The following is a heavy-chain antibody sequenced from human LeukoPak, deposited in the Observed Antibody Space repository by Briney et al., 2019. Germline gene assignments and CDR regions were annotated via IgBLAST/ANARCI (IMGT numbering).Heavy chain of an antibody. J-gene: IGHJ3*02. CDR3: ARSDIVVVVAATPLAFDI. Sequence: ASVKVSCKASGYTFTGYYMHWVRQAPGQGLEWMGWINPNSGGTNYAQKFQGRVTMTRDTSISTAYMELSRLRSDDTAVYYCARSDIVVVVAATPLAFDIWGQGTMVTVSS. V-gene: IGHV1-2*02. D-gene: IGHD2-15*01. CDR2: INPNSGGT. CDR1: GYTFTGYY.